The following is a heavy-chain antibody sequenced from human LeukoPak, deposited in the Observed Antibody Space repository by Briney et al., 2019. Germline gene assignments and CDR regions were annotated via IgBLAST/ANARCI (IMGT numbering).Heavy chain of an antibody. CDR1: GFTFSSYS. J-gene: IGHJ3*02. V-gene: IGHV3-21*01. CDR3: ARMTTVTTEGI. Sequence: GGSLRLSCAASGFTFSSYSMNWVRQAPGKGLEWVSSISSSSSYIYYADSVKGRFTISRDNAKNSLYLQMNNLRPEDTAVYYCARMTTVTTEGIWGQGTMVTVSS. CDR2: ISSSSSYI. D-gene: IGHD4-17*01.